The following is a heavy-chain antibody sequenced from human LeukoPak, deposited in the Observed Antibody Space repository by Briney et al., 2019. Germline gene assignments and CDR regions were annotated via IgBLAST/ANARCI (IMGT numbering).Heavy chain of an antibody. V-gene: IGHV3-48*03. CDR2: ISSSGSTI. CDR1: GFTFSSYE. Sequence: GGSLTLSCPAYGFTFSSYEMNWVRPPPGKGLEWVSYISSSGSTIYYADSVKGRFTISRDNAKSSLYLQMNSLRAEDTAVYYCAERGITMIGGVWGKGTTVTISS. D-gene: IGHD3-10*02. CDR3: AERGITMIGGV. J-gene: IGHJ6*04.